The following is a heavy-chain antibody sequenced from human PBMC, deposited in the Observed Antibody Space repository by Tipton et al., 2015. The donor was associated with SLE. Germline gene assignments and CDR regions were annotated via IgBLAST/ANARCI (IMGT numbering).Heavy chain of an antibody. CDR2: IGVSASNT. CDR3: ARDDEVEYCSGGSCYPVEYFQH. D-gene: IGHD2-15*01. Sequence: SLRLSCAASGFTFSSSGMTWVRQAPGKGLEWVSAIGVSASNTDYADSVKGRFTISRDNSKNTLYLQMNSLRAEDTAVYYCARDDEVEYCSGGSCYPVEYFQHWGQGTLVTVSS. CDR1: GFTFSSSG. J-gene: IGHJ1*01. V-gene: IGHV3-23*01.